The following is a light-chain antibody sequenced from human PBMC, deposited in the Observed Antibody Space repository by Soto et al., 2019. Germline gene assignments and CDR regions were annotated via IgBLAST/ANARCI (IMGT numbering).Light chain of an antibody. CDR1: NSNIGAGYD. J-gene: IGLJ3*02. Sequence: QSVLTQPPSVSGAPGQRVTISCTGSNSNIGAGYDVHWYQQLPGTAPKLLIYGNSNRPSGVPDRFSGSQSGTSASLAITGLQAEDEADYYCQSYDSSLSGSGVFGGGTQLTVL. CDR2: GNS. CDR3: QSYDSSLSGSGV. V-gene: IGLV1-40*01.